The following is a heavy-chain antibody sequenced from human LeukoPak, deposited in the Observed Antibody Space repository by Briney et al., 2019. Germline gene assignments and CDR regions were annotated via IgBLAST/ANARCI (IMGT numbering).Heavy chain of an antibody. CDR2: ISYDGSNK. Sequence: PGGSLRLSCAASGFTFSSYGMHWVRQAPGKGLEWVAVISYDGSNKYYADSVKGRFTISRDNAKKLVYLQMNSLRAEDTAVYFCARAVFGLVVTSAFDIWGQGTMVTVSS. D-gene: IGHD5-12*01. CDR3: ARAVFGLVVTSAFDI. CDR1: GFTFSSYG. J-gene: IGHJ3*02. V-gene: IGHV3-30*03.